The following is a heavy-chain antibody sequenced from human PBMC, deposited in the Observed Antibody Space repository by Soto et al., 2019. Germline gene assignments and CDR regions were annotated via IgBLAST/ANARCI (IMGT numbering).Heavy chain of an antibody. CDR1: GYSFTSYV. CDR3: ARGVENIVVVLDVFGYYGMDV. CDR2: INAGNGNT. J-gene: IGHJ6*02. Sequence: ASVKVSCKASGYSFTSYVIYWVRQAPGQRLEWMGWINAGNGNTKYSQKFQGRVTITSDTSASTAYMELSSLRSEDTAVYFCARGVENIVVVLDVFGYYGMDVWGQGTTVTVSS. D-gene: IGHD2-2*01. V-gene: IGHV1-3*01.